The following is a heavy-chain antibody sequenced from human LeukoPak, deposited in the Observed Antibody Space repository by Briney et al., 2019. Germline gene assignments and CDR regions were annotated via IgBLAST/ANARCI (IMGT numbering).Heavy chain of an antibody. CDR2: INHSGST. J-gene: IGHJ6*02. CDR1: GGSFSGYY. Sequence: PSETLSPTCAVYGGSFSGYYWNWIRQPPGKGLEWIGEINHSGSTNYNPSLKSRVTISVDTSKNQFSLKLSSVTAADTAVYYCARSGSGSHTYYYYGMDVWGQGTTVTASS. D-gene: IGHD3-10*01. CDR3: ARSGSGSHTYYYYGMDV. V-gene: IGHV4-34*01.